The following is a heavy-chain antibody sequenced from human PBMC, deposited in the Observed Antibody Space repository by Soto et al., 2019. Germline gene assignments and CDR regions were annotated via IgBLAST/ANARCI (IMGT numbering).Heavy chain of an antibody. V-gene: IGHV1-8*01. J-gene: IGHJ6*02. CDR2: MNPNSGNT. CDR3: ARAWSSSWYYYYYGMDV. CDR1: GYTFSSYG. Sequence: GASVKVSCKASGYTFSSYGISWVRQATGQGLEWMGWMNPNSGNTGYAQKFQGRVTMTRNTSISTAYMELSSLRSEDTAVYYCARAWSSSWYYYYYGMDVWGQGTTVTVSS. D-gene: IGHD6-13*01.